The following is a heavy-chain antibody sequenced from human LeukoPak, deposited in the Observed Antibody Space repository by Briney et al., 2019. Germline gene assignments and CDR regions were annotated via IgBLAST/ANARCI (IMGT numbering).Heavy chain of an antibody. CDR3: ARERPDGYTIDF. CDR2: MYSGGDT. D-gene: IGHD5-18*01. V-gene: IGHV3-53*01. CDR1: GFSFNGYW. Sequence: GSSLRLSCAASGFSFNGYWMTWVRQCPGKGLDWVSVMYSGGDTYYADSVKGRFTISRDNSKNTLYLYMNSLRVEDTAVYYCARERPDGYTIDFWGQGTLVTVSS. J-gene: IGHJ4*02.